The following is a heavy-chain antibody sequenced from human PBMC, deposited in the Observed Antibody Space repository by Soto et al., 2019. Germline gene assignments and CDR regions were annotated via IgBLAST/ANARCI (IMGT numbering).Heavy chain of an antibody. CDR2: IIPIFGTA. D-gene: IGHD5-12*01. CDR3: ARAGGYRTYYFDY. CDR1: GGTYSSYA. Sequence: VPSVTVSCKASGGTYSSYAISWVRQAPGQGLEWMGGIIPIFGTANYAQKFQGRVTITADESTSTAYMELSSLRSEDTAVYYCARAGGYRTYYFDYWGQGTLVTVSS. J-gene: IGHJ4*02. V-gene: IGHV1-69*13.